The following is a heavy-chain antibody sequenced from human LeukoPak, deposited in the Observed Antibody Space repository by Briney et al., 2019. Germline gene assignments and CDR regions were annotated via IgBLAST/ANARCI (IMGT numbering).Heavy chain of an antibody. V-gene: IGHV3-7*01. Sequence: SGGSLRLSCAGSGFTFNTYNMNWVRQAPGKGLESVANIKEDGSEKYYVDSVKGRFTISRDNAKNSLSLQVNSLSAEDTAVYYCARSRSGYYEDYWGQGTLVTVSS. CDR3: ARSRSGYYEDY. CDR2: IKEDGSEK. J-gene: IGHJ4*02. CDR1: GFTFNTYN. D-gene: IGHD3-22*01.